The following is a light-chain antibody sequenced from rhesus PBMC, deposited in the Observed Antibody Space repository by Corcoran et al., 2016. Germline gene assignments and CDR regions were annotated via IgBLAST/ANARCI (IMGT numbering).Light chain of an antibody. V-gene: IGLV1-64*01. Sequence: QSVLTQPPSVSGAPGQKDTISCTGSRSNLGGYDVHWYQQLPGTAPKLLIYDKNKRPSGLSDRVSGSKSGTSASLAITGLQTEDEAADYCQSYDCSLNAYIFGAGTRLTVL. CDR2: DKN. CDR3: QSYDCSLNAYI. CDR1: RSNLGGYD. J-gene: IGLJ1*01.